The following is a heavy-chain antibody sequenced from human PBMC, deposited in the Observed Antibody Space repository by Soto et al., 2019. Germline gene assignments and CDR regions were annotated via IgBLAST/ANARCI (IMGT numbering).Heavy chain of an antibody. J-gene: IGHJ4*02. V-gene: IGHV3-23*01. CDR1: GFTFSSYW. CDR2: ISGSGGST. CDR3: AKFSRAYSSGWYYDY. Sequence: PGGSLRLSCAASGFTFSSYWMSWVRQAPGKGLEWVSAISGSGGSTYYADSVKGRFTISRDNSKNTLYLQMNSLRAEDTAVYYCAKFSRAYSSGWYYDYWGQGTLVTVSS. D-gene: IGHD6-19*01.